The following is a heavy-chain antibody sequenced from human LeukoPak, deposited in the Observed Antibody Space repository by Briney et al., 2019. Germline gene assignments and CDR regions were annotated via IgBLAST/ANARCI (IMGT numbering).Heavy chain of an antibody. D-gene: IGHD4-17*01. CDR3: TREGTVTTELYYYYYMDV. Sequence: GASVKVSCKASGYTFTSYYMHWVRQAPGQGLEWMGIINPSGGSTSYAQKFQGRVTMTRDMSTSTVYMELSSLRSEDTAVYYCTREGTVTTELYYYYYMDVWGKGTTVTVSS. CDR1: GYTFTSYY. J-gene: IGHJ6*03. CDR2: INPSGGST. V-gene: IGHV1-46*01.